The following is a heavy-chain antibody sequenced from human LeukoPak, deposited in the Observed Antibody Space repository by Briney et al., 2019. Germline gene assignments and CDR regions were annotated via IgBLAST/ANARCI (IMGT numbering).Heavy chain of an antibody. J-gene: IGHJ4*02. Sequence: ASVKVSCKASGYTFTSYYLHWVRQAPAQGLEWMGIINPSGGSTGYAQKFQGRVSMTRDTSTSTVYMELSSLRSEDTAVYYCARLGWTAPDYWGQGTLVTVSS. V-gene: IGHV1-46*01. CDR1: GYTFTSYY. D-gene: IGHD3/OR15-3a*01. CDR3: ARLGWTAPDY. CDR2: INPSGGST.